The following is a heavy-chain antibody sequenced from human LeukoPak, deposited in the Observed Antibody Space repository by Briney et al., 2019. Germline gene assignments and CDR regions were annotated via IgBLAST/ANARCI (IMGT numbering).Heavy chain of an antibody. Sequence: EGSLRLSCAASGFTFSSYAMHWVRQAPGKGLEWVAVISYDGSNKYYADSVKGRFTISRDNSKNTLYLQMNSLRAEDTAVYYCARGLLVEWLLSWGQGTLVTVSS. CDR2: ISYDGSNK. V-gene: IGHV3-30-3*01. CDR1: GFTFSSYA. J-gene: IGHJ5*02. CDR3: ARGLLVEWLLS. D-gene: IGHD3-3*01.